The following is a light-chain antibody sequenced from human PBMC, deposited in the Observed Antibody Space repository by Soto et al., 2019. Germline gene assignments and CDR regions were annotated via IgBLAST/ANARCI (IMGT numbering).Light chain of an antibody. CDR2: DTS. J-gene: IGLJ2*01. CDR1: TGAVSSGHY. Sequence: QAVVTQEASLTVSPGGTVTLTCASSTGAVSSGHYPYWFQQKPGQAPRTLIYDTSNKHSWTPARFSGSLLGGKAALTLSGAQAEDEAEYYCLLSYSGARGGVFGGGTKLTVL. CDR3: LLSYSGARGGV. V-gene: IGLV7-46*01.